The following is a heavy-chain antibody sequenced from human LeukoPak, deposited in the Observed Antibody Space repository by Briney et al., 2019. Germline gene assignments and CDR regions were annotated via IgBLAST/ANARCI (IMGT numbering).Heavy chain of an antibody. CDR3: ARDLRQLLYAFDI. CDR2: IIPIFGTA. J-gene: IGHJ3*02. Sequence: SVKVSCQASGGTFSSYAISWVRQAPGQGLEWVGGIIPIFGTANYAQKFQGRVTITADESTSTAYMELSSLRSEDTAVYYCARDLRQLLYAFDIWGQGTMVTVSS. CDR1: GGTFSSYA. V-gene: IGHV1-69*13. D-gene: IGHD2-15*01.